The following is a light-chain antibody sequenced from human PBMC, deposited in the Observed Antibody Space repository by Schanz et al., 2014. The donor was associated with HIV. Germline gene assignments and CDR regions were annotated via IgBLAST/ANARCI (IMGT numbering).Light chain of an antibody. Sequence: QSVLIQPASVSGSPGQSITISCTGTSSDIGAYKYAPWYQQHPGKAPKLMIYDVNIRPSGVSNRFSGSKSGNTASLTISGLQAEDEADYYCNSYTRTSTPVFGGGTKLTVL. CDR3: NSYTRTSTPV. CDR1: SSDIGAYKY. J-gene: IGLJ2*01. V-gene: IGLV2-14*03. CDR2: DVN.